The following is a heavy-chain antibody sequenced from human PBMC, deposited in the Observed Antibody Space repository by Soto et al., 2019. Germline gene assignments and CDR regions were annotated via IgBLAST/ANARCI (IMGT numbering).Heavy chain of an antibody. Sequence: QVQLVQSGAEVKKPGSSVKVSCKASGGTFSSYAISWVRQAPGQGLEWMGGIIPIFGTANYAQKFQGRVTITADESTSTAYMELSSLRSEDTAVYYCAGESRYCSGGSCYFLPGIDYWGPGTLVTVSS. CDR1: GGTFSSYA. V-gene: IGHV1-69*12. D-gene: IGHD2-15*01. CDR3: AGESRYCSGGSCYFLPGIDY. J-gene: IGHJ4*02. CDR2: IIPIFGTA.